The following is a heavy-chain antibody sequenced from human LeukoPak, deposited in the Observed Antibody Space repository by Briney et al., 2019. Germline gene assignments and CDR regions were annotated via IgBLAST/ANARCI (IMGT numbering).Heavy chain of an antibody. J-gene: IGHJ4*02. CDR1: GYTFTSYG. Sequence: ASVKVSCKASGYTFTSYGISWVRQAPGQGLEWMGWISAYNGNTNYAQKLQGRVTMTTDTSTSTAYMELRSLRSDDTAVYYCARDRGKPLLQDYGDYWGQGTLVTVSS. V-gene: IGHV1-18*01. CDR3: ARDRGKPLLQDYGDY. CDR2: ISAYNGNT. D-gene: IGHD4-17*01.